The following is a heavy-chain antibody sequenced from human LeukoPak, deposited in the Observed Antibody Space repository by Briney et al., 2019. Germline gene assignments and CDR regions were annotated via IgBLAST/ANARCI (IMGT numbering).Heavy chain of an antibody. J-gene: IGHJ5*02. CDR1: GFPFSDYY. V-gene: IGHV3-11*06. CDR2: ISSSSSYT. Sequence: PGGSLRLSCAASGFPFSDYYMSWIRQATGKGREWVSYISSSSSYTNYADSVKGRFTISRDNAKNSLYRQMNSLRAEDTAVYYCARNGWDRVPPNWFDPWGQGTLVTVSS. D-gene: IGHD6-19*01. CDR3: ARNGWDRVPPNWFDP.